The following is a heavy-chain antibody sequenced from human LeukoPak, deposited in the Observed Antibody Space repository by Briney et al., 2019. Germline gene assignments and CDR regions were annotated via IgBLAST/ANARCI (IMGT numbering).Heavy chain of an antibody. CDR1: GYSFTSYW. D-gene: IGHD4-23*01. V-gene: IGHV5-51*01. J-gene: IGHJ4*02. CDR2: IYPGDSDT. CDR3: IAYGGNSGRVY. Sequence: GESLKISCKGSGYSFTSYWIGWVRQMPGKGLEWMGIIYPGDSDTRYSPSFKGQVTISADKSISTAYLQWSSLRASDTAMYYAIAYGGNSGRVYWGRGTLVTVSS.